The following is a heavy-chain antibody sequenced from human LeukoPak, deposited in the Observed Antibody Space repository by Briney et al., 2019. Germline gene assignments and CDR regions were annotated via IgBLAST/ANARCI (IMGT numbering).Heavy chain of an antibody. CDR3: ARVGVMAPAAHTSDYYYYYGMDV. V-gene: IGHV1-46*01. CDR2: INPSGGST. D-gene: IGHD2-2*01. CDR1: GYTFTSYY. Sequence: ASVKVSCKASGYTFTSYYMHWVRQAPGQGLEWMGIINPSGGSTSYAQKFRGRVTMTRDTSTSTVYMELSSLRSEDTAVYYCARVGVMAPAAHTSDYYYYYGMDVWGQGTTVTVSS. J-gene: IGHJ6*02.